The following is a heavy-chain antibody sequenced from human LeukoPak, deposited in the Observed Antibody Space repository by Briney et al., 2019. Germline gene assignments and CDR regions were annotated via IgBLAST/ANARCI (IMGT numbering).Heavy chain of an antibody. CDR2: INHSGGT. CDR1: GGSFSGYY. V-gene: IGHV4-34*01. CDR3: ARGIAAADYYYYYYMDV. J-gene: IGHJ6*03. Sequence: SETLSLTCAVYGGSFSGYYWSWIRQPPGKGLEWIGEINHSGGTNYNPSLKSRVTISVDTSKNQFSLKLSSVTAADTAVYYCARGIAAADYYYYYYMDVWGKGTTVTVSS. D-gene: IGHD6-13*01.